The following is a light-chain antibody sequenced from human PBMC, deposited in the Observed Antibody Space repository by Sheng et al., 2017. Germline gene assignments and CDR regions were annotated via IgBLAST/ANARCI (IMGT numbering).Light chain of an antibody. CDR1: QDIDNH. V-gene: IGKV1-33*01. CDR3: QQYSFYPWT. Sequence: DIQLTQSPTSLSASEGDRVTITCQASQDIDNHLNWYQQKPGKAPKLLIYEATNLGAGVPSRFSGSGSGTEFTLTISSLQPDDFATYYCQQYSFYPWTFGRGTKVEI. J-gene: IGKJ1*01. CDR2: EAT.